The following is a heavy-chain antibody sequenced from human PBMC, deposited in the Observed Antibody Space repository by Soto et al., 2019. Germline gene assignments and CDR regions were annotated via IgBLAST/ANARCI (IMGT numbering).Heavy chain of an antibody. J-gene: IGHJ5*02. V-gene: IGHV1-2*02. D-gene: IGHD2-2*01. CDR2: INPKSGGT. Sequence: QVQLVQSGAEVKEPGASVRVSCKASGYTFSTYSLHWVRQAPGQGLEWMGWINPKSGGTNFAQKFQGRVTMTRDTSISTAYMELSRLRSDDTAVYYCARDIVVAPTSRAWLDPWGQGTLVTVSS. CDR3: ARDIVVAPTSRAWLDP. CDR1: GYTFSTYS.